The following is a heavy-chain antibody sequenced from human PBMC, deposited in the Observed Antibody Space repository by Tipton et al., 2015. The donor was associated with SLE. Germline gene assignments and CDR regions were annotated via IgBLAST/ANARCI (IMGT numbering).Heavy chain of an antibody. CDR2: IYDSKRT. J-gene: IGHJ6*02. V-gene: IGHV4-31*03. CDR1: GGDITTVGYY. Sequence: LRLSCTVSGGDITTVGYYWSWNRQHPGKGLEWIGYIYDSKRTYYNPSLKSRLTMSADTSKNQISLKLSSVSAADTAVNYCVRAPKDVCGQGTTVTVSS. CDR3: VRAPKDV.